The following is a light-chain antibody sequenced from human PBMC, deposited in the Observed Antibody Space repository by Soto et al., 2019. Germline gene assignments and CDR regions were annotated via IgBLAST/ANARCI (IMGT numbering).Light chain of an antibody. CDR1: ASNIGSNF. CDR3: ATWDDSLNGPV. V-gene: IGLV1-47*02. CDR2: SNN. J-gene: IGLJ3*02. Sequence: QSVLTQPPSASGTPGQRVIISCSGSASNIGSNFVYWYQQVPGTAPKLLIYSNNQRPSGVSDRVSGSKSGTSASLAISGLRSDDEADYYCATWDDSLNGPVFGGGTKLTVL.